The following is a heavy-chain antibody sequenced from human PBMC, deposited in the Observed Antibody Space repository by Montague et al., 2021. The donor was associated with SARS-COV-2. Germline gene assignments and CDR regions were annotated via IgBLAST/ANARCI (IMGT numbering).Heavy chain of an antibody. Sequence: SETLSLTCAVSGGSITSTNWWSWVRQPPGKGLVWIGEIHHSGSTNSSPPPKSRVTMSIDKSSNQFSLNLNSVTAADTAVYYCARGDYGDYRDAFDIWGQGTVVTVSS. CDR3: ARGDYGDYRDAFDI. V-gene: IGHV4-4*02. D-gene: IGHD4-17*01. J-gene: IGHJ3*02. CDR2: IHHSGST. CDR1: GGSITSTNW.